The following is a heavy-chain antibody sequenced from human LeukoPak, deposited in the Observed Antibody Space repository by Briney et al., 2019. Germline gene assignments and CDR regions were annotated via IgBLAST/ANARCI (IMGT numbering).Heavy chain of an antibody. V-gene: IGHV4-34*01. CDR2: INHSGST. J-gene: IGHJ6*02. D-gene: IGHD2-2*01. CDR3: TSREVEYCSSTSCPTYYYYGMDV. CDR1: GGSFSGYY. Sequence: SETLSLTCAVYGGSFSGYYWSWIRQPPGKGLEWIGEINHSGSTNYNPSLKSRVTISVDTSKNQFSLKLSSVTAADTAVYYCTSREVEYCSSTSCPTYYYYGMDVWGQGTTVTVSS.